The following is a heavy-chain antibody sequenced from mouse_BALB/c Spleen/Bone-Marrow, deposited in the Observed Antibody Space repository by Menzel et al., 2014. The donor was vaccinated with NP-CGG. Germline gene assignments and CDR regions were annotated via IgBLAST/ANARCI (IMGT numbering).Heavy chain of an antibody. CDR3: VREHHYPYAMDY. CDR1: GFTFNTYP. V-gene: IGHV10-3*03. J-gene: IGHJ4*01. CDR2: IRSKINNYAT. D-gene: IGHD1-2*01. Sequence: EAQLQQSRVGSAQPKGSLKLSCAASGFTFNTYPMHWVSQAPGNGLEWIARIRSKINNYATYYADSVKDRFTISRDASRSMLYLQMNNLKPEATAMYFCVREHHYPYAMDYWGQGASVTVPS.